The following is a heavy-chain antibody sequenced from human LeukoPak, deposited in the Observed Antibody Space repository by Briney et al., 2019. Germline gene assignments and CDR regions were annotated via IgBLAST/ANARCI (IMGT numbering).Heavy chain of an antibody. Sequence: SETLSLTCTVSGGSISSGGYYWSWIRQPPGKGLEWIGYIYYSGSTNYNPSLKSRVTISVDTSKNQFSLKLSSVTAADTAVYYCARGRGYSYGPTLYYFDYWGQGTLVTVSS. CDR2: IYYSGST. CDR3: ARGRGYSYGPTLYYFDY. CDR1: GGSISSGGYY. V-gene: IGHV4-61*08. J-gene: IGHJ4*02. D-gene: IGHD5-18*01.